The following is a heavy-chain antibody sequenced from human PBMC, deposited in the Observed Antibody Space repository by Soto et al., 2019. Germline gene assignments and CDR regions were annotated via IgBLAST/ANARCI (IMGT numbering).Heavy chain of an antibody. Sequence: PSETLSLTCAVYGGSFSGYYWSWIRQPPGKGLEWIGEINHSGSTNYNPSLKSRVTISVDTSKNQFSLKLSSVTAADTAVYYCAMSLYSSSWQDYYYYYGMDVWGQGTTVTVSS. J-gene: IGHJ6*02. D-gene: IGHD6-13*01. CDR1: GGSFSGYY. V-gene: IGHV4-34*01. CDR3: AMSLYSSSWQDYYYYYGMDV. CDR2: INHSGST.